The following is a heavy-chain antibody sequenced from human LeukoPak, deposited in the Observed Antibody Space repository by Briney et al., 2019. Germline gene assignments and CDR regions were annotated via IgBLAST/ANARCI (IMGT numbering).Heavy chain of an antibody. V-gene: IGHV1-69*05. Sequence: ASVKVSCKASGGTFSSYAISWVRQAPGQGFEWMGRIIPIFGTANYAQKFQGRVTITTDESTSTAYMELSSLRSEDTAVYYCARDIVVVPAAMRSAEGYYYYMDVWGKGTTVTVSS. CDR1: GGTFSSYA. CDR3: ARDIVVVPAAMRSAEGYYYYMDV. CDR2: IIPIFGTA. J-gene: IGHJ6*03. D-gene: IGHD2-2*01.